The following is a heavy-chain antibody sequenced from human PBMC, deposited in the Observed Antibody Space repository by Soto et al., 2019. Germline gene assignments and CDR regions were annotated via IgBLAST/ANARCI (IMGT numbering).Heavy chain of an antibody. J-gene: IGHJ5*02. CDR3: ARDSLLLRGYCSGGSCYRPDPNWFDP. CDR2: INSDGSST. V-gene: IGHV3-74*01. D-gene: IGHD2-15*01. Sequence: EVQLVESGGGLVQPGGSLRLSCAASGFTFSSYWMHWVRQAPGKGLVWVSRINSDGSSTSYADSVKGRFTISRDNAKNTLYLQMNSLRAEDTAVYYCARDSLLLRGYCSGGSCYRPDPNWFDPWGQGTLVTVSS. CDR1: GFTFSSYW.